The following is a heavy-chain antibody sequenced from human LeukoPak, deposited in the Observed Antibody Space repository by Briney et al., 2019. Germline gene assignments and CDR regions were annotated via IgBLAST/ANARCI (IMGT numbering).Heavy chain of an antibody. J-gene: IGHJ4*02. D-gene: IGHD3-22*01. CDR1: GYTFTSYD. CDR2: MNPNSGNT. V-gene: IGHV1-8*01. Sequence: ASVKVSCKASGYTFTSYDINWVRQATGQGLEWMGWMNPNSGNTGYAQKFQGRVTMTRNTSISTAYMELSSLRSEDTAVYYCASPSAYYYDSSGYMRVWGQGTLVTVSS. CDR3: ASPSAYYYDSSGYMRV.